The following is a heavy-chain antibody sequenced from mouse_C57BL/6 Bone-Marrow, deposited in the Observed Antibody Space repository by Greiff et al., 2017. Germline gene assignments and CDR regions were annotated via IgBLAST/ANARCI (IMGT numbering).Heavy chain of an antibody. Sequence: VKLQESGAELVRPGTSVKMSCKASGYTFTNYWIGWAKQRPGHGLEWIGDIYPGGGYTNYNEKFKGKATLTADKSSSTAYMQFSSLTSEDSAIYYCARGDYYGRAFDYWGQGTTLTVSS. CDR1: GYTFTNYW. CDR2: IYPGGGYT. J-gene: IGHJ2*01. CDR3: ARGDYYGRAFDY. D-gene: IGHD1-1*01. V-gene: IGHV1-63*01.